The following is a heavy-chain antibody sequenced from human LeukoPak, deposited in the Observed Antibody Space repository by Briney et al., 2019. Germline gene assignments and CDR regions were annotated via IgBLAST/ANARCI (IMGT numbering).Heavy chain of an antibody. J-gene: IGHJ4*02. D-gene: IGHD2-15*01. Sequence: GGSLRLSCAASGFTFSSYDMHWVRQATGKGLEWASAIGTAGDTYYPGSVKGRFTISRENAKNSLYLQMNSLRAGDTAVYYCARVHSQGYFDYWGQGTLVTVSS. CDR1: GFTFSSYD. V-gene: IGHV3-13*01. CDR2: IGTAGDT. CDR3: ARVHSQGYFDY.